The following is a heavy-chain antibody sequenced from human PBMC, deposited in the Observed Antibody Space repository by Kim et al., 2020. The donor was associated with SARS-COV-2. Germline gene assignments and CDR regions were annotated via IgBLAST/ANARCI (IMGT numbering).Heavy chain of an antibody. D-gene: IGHD3-9*01. CDR2: ISSSSSYI. CDR3: ARDVEYYDILSGYYKPYYFDF. V-gene: IGHV3-21*01. CDR1: GFTFSSYS. J-gene: IGHJ4*02. Sequence: GGSLRLSCAASGFTFSSYSMNWVRQAPGKGLEWVSSISSSSSYIYYAGSVKGRFTISRDNAKNSLYLQMNSLRAEDTAVYYCARDVEYYDILSGYYKPYYFDFWGKDTLHPLSS.